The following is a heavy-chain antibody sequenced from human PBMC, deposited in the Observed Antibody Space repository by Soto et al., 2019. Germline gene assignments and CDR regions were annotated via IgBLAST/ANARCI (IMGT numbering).Heavy chain of an antibody. J-gene: IGHJ4*02. D-gene: IGHD2-2*02. CDR2: ITSNGDST. CDR3: AKDSPSYTTSPFYFDS. CDR1: GFDFNKYA. V-gene: IGHV3-23*01. Sequence: PGGSLRLSCAAFGFDFNKYAMTWVRQAPWKGLQWVSSITSNGDSTYYADSVKGRFTTSRDNSKNTLYLQMNSLRADDTAVFYCAKDSPSYTTSPFYFDSWGQGTLVTVSS.